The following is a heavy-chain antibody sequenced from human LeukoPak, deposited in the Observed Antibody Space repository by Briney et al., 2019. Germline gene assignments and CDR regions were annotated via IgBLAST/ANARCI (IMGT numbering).Heavy chain of an antibody. V-gene: IGHV1-18*01. CDR2: ISGYNGNT. J-gene: IGHJ4*02. CDR3: ARIFRRFGELLTWGY. Sequence: ASVKVSCKASGYTFINYGISWVRQAPGQGLEWMRWISGYNGNTKYAQKLQGRVTMTTDTSTSTAYMELSSLRSEDTAVYYCARIFRRFGELLTWGYWGQGTLVTVSS. D-gene: IGHD3-10*01. CDR1: GYTFINYG.